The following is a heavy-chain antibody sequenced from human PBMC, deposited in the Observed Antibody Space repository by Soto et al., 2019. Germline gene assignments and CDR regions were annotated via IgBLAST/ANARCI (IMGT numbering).Heavy chain of an antibody. D-gene: IGHD1-26*01. Sequence: SETLSLTCTVSGGSIGSYYWSWIRQPPGKGLEWIGYIHYTGSTNYNPSLTSRVTISVETSKNQFSLRLNSVTAADTAVYYCARQSSGRYDWFDPRGQGTLVTVSS. CDR1: GGSIGSYY. V-gene: IGHV4-59*01. CDR3: ARQSSGRYDWFDP. J-gene: IGHJ5*02. CDR2: IHYTGST.